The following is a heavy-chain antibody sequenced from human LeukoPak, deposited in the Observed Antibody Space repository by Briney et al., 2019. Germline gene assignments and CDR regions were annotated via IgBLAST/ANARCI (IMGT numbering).Heavy chain of an antibody. D-gene: IGHD6-13*01. CDR3: ARTFWSYSSSHLVDY. Sequence: HPGGSLRLFCAASGFTFSSYWMHWVRQAPGKGLVWVSRINTDGSSTSYADSVKGRFTISRDNAKNTLYLQMNSLRAEDTAVYYCARTFWSYSSSHLVDYWGQGTLVTVSS. V-gene: IGHV3-74*01. J-gene: IGHJ4*02. CDR2: INTDGSST. CDR1: GFTFSSYW.